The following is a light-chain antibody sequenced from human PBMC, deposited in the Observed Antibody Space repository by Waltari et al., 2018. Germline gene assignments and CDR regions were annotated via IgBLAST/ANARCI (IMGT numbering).Light chain of an antibody. CDR1: SGHSSPV. V-gene: IGLV4-69*01. J-gene: IGLJ3*02. Sequence: QLVLTQSPSASASLGASVKLTCTLSSGHSSPVIAWLQQQPEKGPRYLMKVNSDGSHSKGDEIPDRFSGSSSGAERYLTISSLQSEDEADYYCQTGGHGTWVFGGGTKLTVL. CDR2: VNSDGSH. CDR3: QTGGHGTWV.